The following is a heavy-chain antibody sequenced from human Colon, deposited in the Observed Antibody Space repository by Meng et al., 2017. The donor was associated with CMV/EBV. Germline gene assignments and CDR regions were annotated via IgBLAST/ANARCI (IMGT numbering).Heavy chain of an antibody. Sequence: SVKVSCKASGYTFTGYYMHRVRQAPGQGLEWMGWINPNSGGTNYAQKFQGRVTMTRDTSISTAYMDLSRLRSDDTAVYYCARAIGVSADMGDAFDIWGQGTMVTVSS. CDR2: INPNSGGT. CDR3: ARAIGVSADMGDAFDI. J-gene: IGHJ3*02. V-gene: IGHV1-2*02. D-gene: IGHD2-2*01. CDR1: GYTFTGYY.